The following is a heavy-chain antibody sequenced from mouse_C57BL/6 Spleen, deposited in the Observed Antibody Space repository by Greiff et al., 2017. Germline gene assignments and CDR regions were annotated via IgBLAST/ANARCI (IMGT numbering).Heavy chain of an antibody. CDR1: GYTFTSYW. D-gene: IGHD3-2*02. CDR2: IDPSDSYT. J-gene: IGHJ3*01. Sequence: VQLQQPGAELVRPGTSVKLSCKASGYTFTSYWMHWVKQRPGQGLEWIGVIDPSDSYTNYNQKFKGKATLTVDTSSSTAYMQLSSLTSEDSAVDYCARGDSSSWIAYWGQGTLVTVSA. CDR3: ARGDSSSWIAY. V-gene: IGHV1-59*01.